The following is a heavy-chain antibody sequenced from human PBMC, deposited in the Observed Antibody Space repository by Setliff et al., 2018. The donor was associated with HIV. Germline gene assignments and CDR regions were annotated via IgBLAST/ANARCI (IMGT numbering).Heavy chain of an antibody. CDR2: ISKNSFSI. CDR1: GFTFDSVD. D-gene: IGHD5-12*01. V-gene: IGHV3-23*01. CDR3: ARDPPGSGFHLDY. Sequence: GGSLRLSCAASGFTFDSVDMNWVRQAPGKGPEWVSSISKNSFSIYYTDSVKGRFTISRDNSKNTLYLQMNTLRVEDTAVYYCARDPPGSGFHLDYWGQGTPVTVSS. J-gene: IGHJ4*02.